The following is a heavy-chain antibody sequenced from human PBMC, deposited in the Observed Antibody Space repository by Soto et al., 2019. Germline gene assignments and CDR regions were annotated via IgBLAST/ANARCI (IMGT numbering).Heavy chain of an antibody. CDR1: GGSISSSSYY. CDR2: IYYSGST. CDR3: ARLLLWFGEHFDY. D-gene: IGHD3-10*01. J-gene: IGHJ4*01. Sequence: QLQLQESGPGLVKPSETLSLTCTVSGGSISSSSYYWGWIRQPPGKGLEWIGSIYYSGSTYYNPSLKSRVTISVDTSKNQFSLKLSSVTDADTAVYYCARLLLWFGEHFDYWGHGTLVTVSS. V-gene: IGHV4-39*01.